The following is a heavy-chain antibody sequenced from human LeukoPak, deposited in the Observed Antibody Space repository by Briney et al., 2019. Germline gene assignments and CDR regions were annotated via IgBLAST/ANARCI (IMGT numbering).Heavy chain of an antibody. Sequence: GGSLRLSCAASGFTFSSYNMNWVRQAPGKGLEWVSYISSSSSTIHYADSVKGRFTISRDNAKNSLYLQMNSLRAEDTAVYYCARGASSGYFDYWGQGTLVTVSS. CDR1: GFTFSSYN. CDR2: ISSSSSTI. V-gene: IGHV3-48*01. J-gene: IGHJ4*02. D-gene: IGHD6-6*01. CDR3: ARGASSGYFDY.